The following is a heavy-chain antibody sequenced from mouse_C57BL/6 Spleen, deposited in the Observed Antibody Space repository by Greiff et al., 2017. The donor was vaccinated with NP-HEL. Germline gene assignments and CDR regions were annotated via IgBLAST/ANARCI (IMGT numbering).Heavy chain of an antibody. D-gene: IGHD1-1*01. J-gene: IGHJ2*01. CDR1: GYTFTSYD. CDR2: IYPGDGST. V-gene: IGHV1-85*01. CDR3: ARHGSSNVNYFDY. Sequence: QVQLQQSGPELVKPGASVKLSCKASGYTFTSYDINWVKQRPGQGLEWIGWIYPGDGSTQYNAKFKGKATLTVDTSSSTAYMELHSLTSEDSAVYFCARHGSSNVNYFDYWGQGTTLTVSS.